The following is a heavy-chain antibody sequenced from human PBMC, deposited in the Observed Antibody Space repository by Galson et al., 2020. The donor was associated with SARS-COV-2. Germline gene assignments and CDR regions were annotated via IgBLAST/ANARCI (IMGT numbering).Heavy chain of an antibody. V-gene: IGHV4-30-4*03. CDR1: GGSISSGDYY. J-gene: IGHJ6*02. D-gene: IGHD4-17*01. Sequence: SETLSLTCTVSGGSISSGDYYWSWIRQPPGKGLEWIGYIYYSGSTYYNPSLRSRVTIDTSKNEFSLKLNSVTAADTAVYYCRLYGDSYYHSGVDVWGPGTTVTVSS. CDR3: RLYGDSYYHSGVDV. CDR2: IYYSGST.